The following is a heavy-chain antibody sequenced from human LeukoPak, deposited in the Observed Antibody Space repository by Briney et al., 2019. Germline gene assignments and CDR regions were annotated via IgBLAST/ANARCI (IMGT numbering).Heavy chain of an antibody. Sequence: PGGSLRLSCAASGFTFSSYSMSWVRQAPGKGLEWVSYISSSSSTIYYADSVKGRFTITRDNAKNSLYLQMNSLRAEDTAVYYCAREEEGCFDYWGQGTLVTVSS. CDR3: AREEEGCFDY. J-gene: IGHJ4*02. CDR1: GFTFSSYS. V-gene: IGHV3-48*01. CDR2: ISSSSSTI. D-gene: IGHD6-19*01.